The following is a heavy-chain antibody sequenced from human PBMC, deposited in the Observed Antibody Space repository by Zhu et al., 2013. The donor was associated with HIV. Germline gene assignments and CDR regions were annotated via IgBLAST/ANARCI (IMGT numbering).Heavy chain of an antibody. CDR1: GGSVSSGSYY. V-gene: IGHV4-61*01. J-gene: IGHJ4*02. CDR3: ARVDNRYFDY. CDR2: IYYSGNT. Sequence: VQLQESGPGLVKPSETLSLTCTVSGGSVSSGSYYWTWIRQPPGKGLEWIGYIYYSGNTNYNPSLKSRVTISVDASKNQFSLKLSSVTAADTAVYYCARVDNRYFDYWGQGTLVTVSS. D-gene: IGHD1-1*01.